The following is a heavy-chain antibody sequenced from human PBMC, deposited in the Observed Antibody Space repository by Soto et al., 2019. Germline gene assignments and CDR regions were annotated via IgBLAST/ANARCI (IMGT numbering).Heavy chain of an antibody. V-gene: IGHV3-48*02. D-gene: IGHD3-16*01. Sequence: EVQLVESGGGLVQPGGSLRLSCAVSGFTFSTHAMNWVRQAPGKGLGWVAYIHGTRSIIYYADSVKGRFTISRDNAKNSLFLQMDSLRDEDTAVYYCARDARNADYDYWGQGTLVTVSS. CDR1: GFTFSTHA. CDR3: ARDARNADYDY. J-gene: IGHJ4*02. CDR2: IHGTRSII.